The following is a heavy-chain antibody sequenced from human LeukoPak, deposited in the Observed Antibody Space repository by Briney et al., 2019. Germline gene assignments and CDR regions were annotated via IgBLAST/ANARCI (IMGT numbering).Heavy chain of an antibody. Sequence: GESLKISCKDSRDSFTSSWIGWVRQMPGKGLEWMGIIYPGDSDTKYSPSFQGQVTISADKSISTAYLQWSSLKASDTAMYYCARLEGGTDDAFDIWGQGTMVTVSS. V-gene: IGHV5-51*01. CDR3: ARLEGGTDDAFDI. J-gene: IGHJ3*02. CDR2: IYPGDSDT. D-gene: IGHD1-26*01. CDR1: RDSFTSSW.